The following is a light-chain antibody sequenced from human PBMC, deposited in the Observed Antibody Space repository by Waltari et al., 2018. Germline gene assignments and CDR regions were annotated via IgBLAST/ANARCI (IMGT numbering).Light chain of an antibody. CDR3: QQYNSYPLT. J-gene: IGKJ4*01. CDR1: QSISSW. CDR2: KAS. V-gene: IGKV1-5*03. Sequence: DIQMTQSPSTLSASVGDRVTITCRASQSISSWLAWYQQKPGTAPKLPIYKASSLESGVPPRFSGSGSGTEFTLTISSLQPDDFATYYCQQYNSYPLTFGGGTKVEIK.